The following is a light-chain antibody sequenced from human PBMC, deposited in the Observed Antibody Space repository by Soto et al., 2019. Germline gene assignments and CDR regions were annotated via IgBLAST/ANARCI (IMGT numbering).Light chain of an antibody. CDR2: DAS. CDR1: QAINKN. J-gene: IGKJ2*01. CDR3: QQSYNSPYT. Sequence: DIQMTQSPASLSASVGDRVTITCRASQAINKNLNWYRHKLGKAPELLIYDASDSQAGVTSRFSGSGSGADFTLIISGLQPEDFATYYCQQSYNSPYTFGQGTKLYIK. V-gene: IGKV1-39*01.